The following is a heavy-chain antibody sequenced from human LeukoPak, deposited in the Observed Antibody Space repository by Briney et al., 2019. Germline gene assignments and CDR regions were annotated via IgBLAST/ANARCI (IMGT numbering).Heavy chain of an antibody. J-gene: IGHJ4*02. V-gene: IGHV3-21*01. Sequence: GGSLRLSCAASGFTFSTYSMNWVRQAPGKGLEWVSSISSSSTYIYYADSVKGRFTISRDNAKNSLSLQMNSLRAEDTAVYYCARVSVGAYYFDYWGQGTLVTVSS. D-gene: IGHD1-26*01. CDR1: GFTFSTYS. CDR2: ISSSSTYI. CDR3: ARVSVGAYYFDY.